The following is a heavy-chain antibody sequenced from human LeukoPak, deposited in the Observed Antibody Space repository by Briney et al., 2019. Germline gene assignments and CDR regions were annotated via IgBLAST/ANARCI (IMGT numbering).Heavy chain of an antibody. D-gene: IGHD1-1*01. Sequence: KPSETLSLTCTVSGGSISSSSYYWGWIRQPPGKGLEWIGSIYYSGSTYYNPSLKSRVTISVDTSKNQFSLKLSSVTAADTAVYYCARTGLPRGYFDYWGQGTLVTVSS. V-gene: IGHV4-39*07. CDR3: ARTGLPRGYFDY. CDR2: IYYSGST. CDR1: GGSISSSSYY. J-gene: IGHJ4*02.